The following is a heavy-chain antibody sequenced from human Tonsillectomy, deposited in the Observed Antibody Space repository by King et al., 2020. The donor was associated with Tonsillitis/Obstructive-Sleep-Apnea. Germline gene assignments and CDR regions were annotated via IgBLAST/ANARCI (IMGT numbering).Heavy chain of an antibody. CDR2: IYYSGST. J-gene: IGHJ6*03. CDR1: GGSISSYY. CDR3: ARGLLVGALYYYYYMDV. D-gene: IGHD1-26*01. V-gene: IGHV4-59*01. Sequence: QLQESGPGLVKPSETLSLTCTVSGGSISSYYWSWIRQPPGKGLEWIGYIYYSGSTNYNPSLKSRVTISVDTSKNQFSLKLSSVTAADTAVYYCARGLLVGALYYYYYMDVWGKGTTVTVSS.